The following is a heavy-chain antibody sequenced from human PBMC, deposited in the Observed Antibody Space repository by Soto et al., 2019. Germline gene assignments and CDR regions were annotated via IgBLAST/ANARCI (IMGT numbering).Heavy chain of an antibody. V-gene: IGHV3-33*01. CDR1: GFIFSNFG. CDR2: VWYDGSTK. Sequence: QLVESGGAVVQPGKSLRLSCSASGFIFSNFGMYWVRQAPGKGLEWVAVVWYDGSTKYYGDSVKGRFTISRDNSKNMVYPQMDSLRVDDTAVYYCAREFSLALHFWGQGSLVTVSS. CDR3: AREFSLALHF. D-gene: IGHD3-16*01. J-gene: IGHJ4*02.